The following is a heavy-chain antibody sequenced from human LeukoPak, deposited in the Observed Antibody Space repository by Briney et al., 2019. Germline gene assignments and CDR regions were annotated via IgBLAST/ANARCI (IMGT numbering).Heavy chain of an antibody. J-gene: IGHJ4*02. CDR1: GGSISSSSYY. Sequence: SETLSLTCTVSGGSISSSSYYWGWIRQPPGKGLEWIGSIYYSGSTYYNPSLKSRVTISVDTSKNQFSLKLSSVTAADTAVYYCARITFGGVIGFDYWGQGTLVTVSS. CDR3: ARITFGGVIGFDY. CDR2: IYYSGST. V-gene: IGHV4-39*07. D-gene: IGHD3-16*02.